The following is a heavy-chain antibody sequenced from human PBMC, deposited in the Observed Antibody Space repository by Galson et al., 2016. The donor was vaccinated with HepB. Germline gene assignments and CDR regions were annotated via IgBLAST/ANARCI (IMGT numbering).Heavy chain of an antibody. D-gene: IGHD3-10*01. CDR3: ARRAVWFREPTQAYYYYGMDV. Sequence: VRLSCAVSGFTFSNYSMNWVRQAPGKGLEWVSYISSSNSIIYYANSVKGRFTISRDNAKNSLYLQMNSLRDEDTAVYYCARRAVWFREPTQAYYYYGMDVWGQGTTVTVSS. V-gene: IGHV3-48*02. CDR1: GFTFSNYS. J-gene: IGHJ6*02. CDR2: ISSSNSII.